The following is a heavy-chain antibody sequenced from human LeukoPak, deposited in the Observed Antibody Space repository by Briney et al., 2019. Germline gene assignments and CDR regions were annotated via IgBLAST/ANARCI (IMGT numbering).Heavy chain of an antibody. Sequence: ASVKVSCKASGYTFTSYGISWVRQAPGQGLEWMGWISAYNGNTNYAQKLQGRVTMTTDTSTNTAYMELRSLRSDDTAVYYCARDQYNWNHYYYMDVWGKGTTVTVSS. CDR3: ARDQYNWNHYYYMDV. V-gene: IGHV1-18*01. CDR1: GYTFTSYG. CDR2: ISAYNGNT. J-gene: IGHJ6*03. D-gene: IGHD1-20*01.